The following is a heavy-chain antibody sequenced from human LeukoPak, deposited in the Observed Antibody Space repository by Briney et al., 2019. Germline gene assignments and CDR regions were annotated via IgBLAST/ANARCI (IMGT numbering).Heavy chain of an antibody. D-gene: IGHD3-10*01. CDR1: GGSFSGYY. Sequence: SETLSLTCAVYGGSFSGYYWSWIRQPPGKGLEWIGEINHSGSTNYNPSLKSRVTISVDTSKNQFSLKLSSVTAADTAVYYCARRLRGSGSYNWFDPWGQGTPVTVSS. CDR2: INHSGST. CDR3: ARRLRGSGSYNWFDP. J-gene: IGHJ5*02. V-gene: IGHV4-34*01.